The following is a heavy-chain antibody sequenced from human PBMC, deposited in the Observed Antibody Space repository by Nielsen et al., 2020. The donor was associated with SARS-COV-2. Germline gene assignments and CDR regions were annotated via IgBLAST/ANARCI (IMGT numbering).Heavy chain of an antibody. CDR1: GFTFNIYA. CDR3: ARGRAWQQLVPGEFDY. Sequence: GESLKISCIASGFTFNIYAMAWVRRTPGRGLQWVSGISASGGSTYYTDSVKGRFAVSRDNSRNSLYLQMNSLRAEDTAVYYCARGRAWQQLVPGEFDYWGQGTLVTVSS. J-gene: IGHJ4*02. V-gene: IGHV3-23*01. D-gene: IGHD6-13*01. CDR2: ISASGGST.